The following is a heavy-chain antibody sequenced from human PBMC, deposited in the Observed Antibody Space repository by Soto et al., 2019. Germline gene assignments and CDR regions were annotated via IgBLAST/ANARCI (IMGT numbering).Heavy chain of an antibody. CDR1: GYGFTTYG. V-gene: IGHV1-18*01. CDR3: ARGRYGDY. CDR2: ISAHNGNT. J-gene: IGHJ4*02. D-gene: IGHD1-1*01. Sequence: QVHLVQSGAEVKKPGASVKVSCKGSGYGFTTYGITWVRQAPGQGLEWMAWISAHNGNTNYAQKLQGRVTVTRDTSTGTAYMEVRSLRSDDTAVYYCARGRYGDYWGQGALVTVSS.